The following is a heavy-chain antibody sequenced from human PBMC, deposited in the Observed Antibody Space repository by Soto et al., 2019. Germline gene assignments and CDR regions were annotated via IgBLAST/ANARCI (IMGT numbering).Heavy chain of an antibody. CDR3: ARQPPPFLGYCSGGSCYSPNWFDP. CDR2: IDPSDSYT. CDR1: GYSFTSYW. V-gene: IGHV5-10-1*01. D-gene: IGHD2-15*01. J-gene: IGHJ5*02. Sequence: GESLKISCKGSGYSFTSYWISWVRQMPGKGLEWMGRIDPSDSYTNYSPSFQGHVTISADKSISTAFLQWSSLKASDTAMYYCARQPPPFLGYCSGGSCYSPNWFDPWGQGTLVTVSS.